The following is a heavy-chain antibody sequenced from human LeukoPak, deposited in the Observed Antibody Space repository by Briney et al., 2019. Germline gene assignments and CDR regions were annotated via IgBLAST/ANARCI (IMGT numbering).Heavy chain of an antibody. Sequence: PGGSLRLSCAASGFTFSSYGMHWVRQAPGKGLEWVAVISYDGSNKKYADSVKGRFTISRDNSKNTLYLQMNSLRAEDTAVYYCARGPFGNLDYWGQGTLVTVSS. V-gene: IGHV3-30*03. CDR3: ARGPFGNLDY. D-gene: IGHD1-14*01. CDR2: ISYDGSNK. J-gene: IGHJ4*02. CDR1: GFTFSSYG.